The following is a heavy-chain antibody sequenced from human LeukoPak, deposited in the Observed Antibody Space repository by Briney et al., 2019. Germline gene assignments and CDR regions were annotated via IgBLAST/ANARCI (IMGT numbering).Heavy chain of an antibody. J-gene: IGHJ4*02. Sequence: GGSLRLSCAASGFTFSSYGMHWVRQAPGKGLEWVAFIRYDGSNKYYADSVKGRFTISRDNSKNTLYLQMNSLRVDDTAVYYCTRDRWSPYWGQGTLVTVSS. CDR1: GFTFSSYG. CDR2: IRYDGSNK. CDR3: TRDRWSPY. D-gene: IGHD2-8*01. V-gene: IGHV3-30*02.